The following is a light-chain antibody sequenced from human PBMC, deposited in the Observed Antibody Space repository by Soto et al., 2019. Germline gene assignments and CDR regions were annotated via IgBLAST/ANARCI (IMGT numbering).Light chain of an antibody. CDR1: QSLVYSDGNTY. J-gene: IGKJ2*01. CDR2: KVS. V-gene: IGKV2-24*01. Sequence: DIVMTQTPLSSPVTLGQPASISCRSSQSLVYSDGNTYLSWLQQRPGHPPRLLIHKVSNRLSGVPDKLSGSGAGTEFTLRISRVEVEDVGVYYCIQGTHLPFTLGQGTKLEIK. CDR3: IQGTHLPFT.